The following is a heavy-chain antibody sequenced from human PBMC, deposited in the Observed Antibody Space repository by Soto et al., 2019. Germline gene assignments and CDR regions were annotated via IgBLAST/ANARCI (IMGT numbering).Heavy chain of an antibody. V-gene: IGHV3-11*06. Sequence: QVQLVESGGGLVKPGGSLRLSCAASGFTFSDYYMSWIRQAPGKGLEWVSYISSSSSYTNYADSVKGRFTISRDNAKNSLYLQMNSLRAEDTAVYYCAREESGYCSGGSCPPYYYYGMDVWGQGTTVTVSS. CDR1: GFTFSDYY. D-gene: IGHD2-15*01. CDR3: AREESGYCSGGSCPPYYYYGMDV. J-gene: IGHJ6*02. CDR2: ISSSSSYT.